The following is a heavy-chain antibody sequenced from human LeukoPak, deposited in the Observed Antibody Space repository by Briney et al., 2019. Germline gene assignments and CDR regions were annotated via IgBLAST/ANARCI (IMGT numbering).Heavy chain of an antibody. CDR3: ARDGSSWYYGSFDY. CDR2: IYYSGST. CDR1: GGSISSYY. D-gene: IGHD6-13*01. Sequence: SETLFLTCTVSGGSISSYYWSWIRQPPGKGLEWIGYIYYSGSTNYNPSLKSRVTISVDTSKNQFSLKLSSVTAADTAVYYCARDGSSWYYGSFDYWGQGTLVTVSS. V-gene: IGHV4-59*01. J-gene: IGHJ4*02.